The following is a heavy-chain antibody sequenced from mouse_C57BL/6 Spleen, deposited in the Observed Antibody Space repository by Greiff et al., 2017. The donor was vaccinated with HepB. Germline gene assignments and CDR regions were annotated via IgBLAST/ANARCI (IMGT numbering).Heavy chain of an antibody. CDR3: ARGGRIYYHGRGYFDV. CDR1: GFTFSDYY. Sequence: EVQLVESEGGLVQPGSSMKLSCTASGFTFSDYYMAWVRQVPEKGLEWVATINYDGSSTYYLDSLKSRFIISRDNAKNILYLQMSSLKSEDTATYYCARGGRIYYHGRGYFDVWGTGTTVTVSS. CDR2: INYDGSST. V-gene: IGHV5-16*01. J-gene: IGHJ1*03. D-gene: IGHD1-1*01.